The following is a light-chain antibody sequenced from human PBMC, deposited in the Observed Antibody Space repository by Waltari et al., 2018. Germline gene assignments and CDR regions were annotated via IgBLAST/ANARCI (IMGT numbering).Light chain of an antibody. Sequence: QPALTQPRSVSGSPGQSVTISCTGTSSDVGRYNYVSWFQQYPGKAPKLMISDVSERPSGVPDRFSGSKSGNTASLTISGLQAEDEADYYCCSYAGIYTWVFGGGTQLTVL. CDR3: CSYAGIYTWV. CDR1: SSDVGRYNY. V-gene: IGLV2-11*01. CDR2: DVS. J-gene: IGLJ3*02.